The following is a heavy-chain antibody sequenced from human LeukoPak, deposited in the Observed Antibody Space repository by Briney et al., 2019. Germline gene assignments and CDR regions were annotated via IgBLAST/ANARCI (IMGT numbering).Heavy chain of an antibody. V-gene: IGHV4-59*01. CDR1: GGSISSYY. D-gene: IGHD2-15*01. CDR3: AAASQVVLAASNAFDI. Sequence: PSETLSLTCTVSGGSISSYYWSWIRQPPGKGLEWIGYIYYSGSTNYNPSLKSRVTISVDTSKNQFSLQLSSVTAADTAVYYCAAASQVVLAASNAFDIWGQRTMVTVSS. CDR2: IYYSGST. J-gene: IGHJ3*02.